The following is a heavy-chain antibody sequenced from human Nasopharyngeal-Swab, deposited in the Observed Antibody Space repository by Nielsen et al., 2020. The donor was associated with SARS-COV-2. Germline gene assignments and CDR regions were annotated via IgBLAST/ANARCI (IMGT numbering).Heavy chain of an antibody. CDR3: AKDQYYYDSSGYE. Sequence: GGSLRLSCAASGFTLSSYAMSWVRQAPGKGLEWVSAISGSGGSTYYADSVKGRFTISRDNSKNTLYLQMNSLRAEDTAVYYCAKDQYYYDSSGYEWGQGTLVTVSS. D-gene: IGHD3-22*01. V-gene: IGHV3-23*01. J-gene: IGHJ4*02. CDR1: GFTLSSYA. CDR2: ISGSGGST.